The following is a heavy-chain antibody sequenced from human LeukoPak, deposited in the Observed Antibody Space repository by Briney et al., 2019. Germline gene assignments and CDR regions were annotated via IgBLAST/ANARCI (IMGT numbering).Heavy chain of an antibody. CDR3: ARVSIEYSSSSPTDY. CDR1: GGSVSSGSYY. Sequence: SETLSLTCTVSGGSVSSGSYYWSWIRQPPGNGLEWIGYIYYSGSTTYNPSLKSRITISVDTSKNQFSLKLSSVTAADTAVYYCARVSIEYSSSSPTDYWGQGTLVTVSS. V-gene: IGHV4-61*01. CDR2: IYYSGST. J-gene: IGHJ4*02. D-gene: IGHD6-6*01.